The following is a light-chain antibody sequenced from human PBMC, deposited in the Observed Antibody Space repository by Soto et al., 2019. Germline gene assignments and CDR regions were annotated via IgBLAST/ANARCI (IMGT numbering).Light chain of an antibody. J-gene: IGKJ5*01. V-gene: IGKV3-15*01. CDR1: QTIISK. CDR3: RVSDNLRIR. CDR2: GAS. Sequence: TLSPDTLSVSPGESATLFCRASQTIISKLAWYQQKPGQAPRLLIYGASTRATGSPPNCSGSRSWAKFTPTIISRLAQDDIVYYCRVSDNLRIRFCQVTRLAIK.